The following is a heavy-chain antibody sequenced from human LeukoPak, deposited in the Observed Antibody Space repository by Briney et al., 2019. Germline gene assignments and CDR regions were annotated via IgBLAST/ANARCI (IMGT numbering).Heavy chain of an antibody. Sequence: SETLSLTCGVYGGSFSGHYWSWIRQPPGKGLEWIGEINHRGSTNQNPSLKSRVTMSVDTSRNQFSLKLSSVTAADTAVYYCAGGFTPAGRGPSRFDPWGQGTLVTVSS. CDR2: INHRGST. V-gene: IGHV4-34*01. CDR1: GGSFSGHY. J-gene: IGHJ5*02. CDR3: AGGFTPAGRGPSRFDP. D-gene: IGHD6-13*01.